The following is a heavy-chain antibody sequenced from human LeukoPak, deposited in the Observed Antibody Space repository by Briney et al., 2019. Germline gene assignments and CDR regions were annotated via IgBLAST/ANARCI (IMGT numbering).Heavy chain of an antibody. V-gene: IGHV3-74*01. CDR3: AREFRGFDY. Sequence: GGSLRLSCAVSGFTFSDYSMSWVRQAPGKGLVWVSRINSDGSSTSYADSVKGRFTISRDNAKNTLYLQMNSLRAEDTAVYYCAREFRGFDYWGQGTLVTVSS. CDR2: INSDGSST. D-gene: IGHD3-10*01. CDR1: GFTFSDYS. J-gene: IGHJ4*02.